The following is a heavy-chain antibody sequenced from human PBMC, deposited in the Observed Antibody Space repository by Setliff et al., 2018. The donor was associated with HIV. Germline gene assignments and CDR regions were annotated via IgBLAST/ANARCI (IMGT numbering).Heavy chain of an antibody. CDR1: GGSVSSSSYY. Sequence: SETLSLTCSVSGGSVSSSSYYWTWIRQPAGKGLEWIGHLHSSGDAYYGPSLKSRVAMSLDTSKNQYSLRLNSVTAADTAVYYCARESPSMSLDAWGQGTLVTVSS. CDR3: ARESPSMSLDA. V-gene: IGHV4-61*09. D-gene: IGHD3-10*02. J-gene: IGHJ1*01. CDR2: LHSSGDA.